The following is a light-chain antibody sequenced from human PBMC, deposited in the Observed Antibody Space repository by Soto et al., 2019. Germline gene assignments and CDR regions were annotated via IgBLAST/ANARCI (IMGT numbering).Light chain of an antibody. CDR3: QYYDNSPVT. CDR1: QYINTR. CDR2: AAS. Sequence: EIVFTQSPATLSSFPGDRVTLSCRASQYINTRLAWYQHRPGQPPRILIFAASRRDTGIPDRFSGSGSGIDFTLRISSLEPEDFPVYYCQYYDNSPVTFGGGTKVDIK. J-gene: IGKJ4*01. V-gene: IGKV3-20*01.